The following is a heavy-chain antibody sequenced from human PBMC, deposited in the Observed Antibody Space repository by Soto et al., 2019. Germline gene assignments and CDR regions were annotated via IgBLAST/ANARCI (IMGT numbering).Heavy chain of an antibody. CDR2: IYYDGSNK. CDR1: GFTFSSYG. V-gene: IGHV3-33*01. J-gene: IGHJ4*02. D-gene: IGHD3-22*01. CDR3: ARDSKDDSSGYYAGFDY. Sequence: QVQLVESGGGVVQPGRSLRLSCAVSGFTFSSYGMNWVRQAPGKGLEWVAAIYYDGSNKYYADSVRGRFTISRDNFKNTLYLHMNSLRAEDTAVYYCARDSKDDSSGYYAGFDYCGQGTLVTVSS.